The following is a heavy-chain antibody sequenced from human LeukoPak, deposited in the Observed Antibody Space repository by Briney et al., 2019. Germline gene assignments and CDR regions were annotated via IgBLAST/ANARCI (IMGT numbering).Heavy chain of an antibody. J-gene: IGHJ4*02. CDR3: ARAPGSSGYYYFDY. CDR2: ISAYNGNT. CDR1: GYTFTSYG. V-gene: IGHV1-18*01. D-gene: IGHD3-22*01. Sequence: ASVKVSCKASGYTFTSYGISWVRQAPGQGLEWMGWISAYNGNTNYAQKLQGRVTMTTDTSTSTAYMELRSPRSDDTAVYYCARAPGSSGYYYFDYWGQGTLVTVSS.